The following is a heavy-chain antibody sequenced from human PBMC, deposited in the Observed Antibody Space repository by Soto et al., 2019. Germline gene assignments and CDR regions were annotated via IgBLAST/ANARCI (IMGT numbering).Heavy chain of an antibody. J-gene: IGHJ6*02. Sequence: ASVQVSGKASGYSFPYYHIHWVGQAPGQGLEWLGRINPKSGGTSTAQKVQGWVTMTRDRSISTVYMELTRLRSDDTAVYFCARGHSTDCSNGVCSFFYNHEMDVWGQGTTVTVSS. CDR2: INPKSGGT. D-gene: IGHD2-8*01. CDR1: GYSFPYYH. V-gene: IGHV1-2*04. CDR3: ARGHSTDCSNGVCSFFYNHEMDV.